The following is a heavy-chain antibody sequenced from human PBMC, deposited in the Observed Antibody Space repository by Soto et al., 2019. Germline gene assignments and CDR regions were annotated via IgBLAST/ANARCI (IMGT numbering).Heavy chain of an antibody. J-gene: IGHJ6*02. CDR2: ISSSGSPI. Sequence: QVQLVESGGGLVKPGGSLRLSCVASGFTFSDYCMSWIRQAPGKGLEWVSYISSSGSPIYYAGSVRGRFTISRDNAKNSLYLQMNSLRGEDTAVYYCARYCSSNKCFRYPYYYGMDVWGRGTAVTVSS. V-gene: IGHV3-11*01. D-gene: IGHD2-2*01. CDR3: ARYCSSNKCFRYPYYYGMDV. CDR1: GFTFSDYC.